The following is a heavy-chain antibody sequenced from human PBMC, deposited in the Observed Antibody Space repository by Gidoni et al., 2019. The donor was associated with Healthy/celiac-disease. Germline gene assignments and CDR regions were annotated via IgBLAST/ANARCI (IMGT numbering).Heavy chain of an antibody. Sequence: QVQLQQWGAGLLKPSETLSLTCAVYGGSFSGYYWSWIRQPPGKGLEWIGEINHSGSTNYNPSLKSRVTISVDTSKNQFSLKLSSVTAADTAVYYCARGRGVYSSSWYSHYGMDVWGQGTTVTVSS. CDR3: ARGRGVYSSSWYSHYGMDV. J-gene: IGHJ6*02. D-gene: IGHD6-13*01. CDR2: INHSGST. V-gene: IGHV4-34*01. CDR1: GGSFSGYY.